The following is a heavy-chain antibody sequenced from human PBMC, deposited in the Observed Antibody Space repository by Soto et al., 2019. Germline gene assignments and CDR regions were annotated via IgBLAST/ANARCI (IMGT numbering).Heavy chain of an antibody. Sequence: GSLRLSCAASGFTFRSFTMNWVRQAPGKGLEWVSAISGSGGSTYYADSVKGRFTISRDNSKNTLYLQMNSLRAEDTAVYYCAKVRQVGATPYFDYWGQGTLVTVSS. J-gene: IGHJ4*02. CDR2: ISGSGGST. V-gene: IGHV3-23*01. D-gene: IGHD1-26*01. CDR1: GFTFRSFT. CDR3: AKVRQVGATPYFDY.